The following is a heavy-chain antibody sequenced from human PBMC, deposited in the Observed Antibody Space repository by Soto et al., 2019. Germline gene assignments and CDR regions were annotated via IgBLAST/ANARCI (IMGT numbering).Heavy chain of an antibody. CDR3: ASGITGTKRDEAFDI. Sequence: ASVKVSCKASGYTFTSYGISWVRQAPGQGLEWMGWISAYNGNTNYAQKLQGRVTMTTDTSTSTAYMELRSLRSDDTAVYYCASGITGTKRDEAFDIWGQGTMVTVSS. J-gene: IGHJ3*02. D-gene: IGHD1-7*01. V-gene: IGHV1-18*04. CDR2: ISAYNGNT. CDR1: GYTFTSYG.